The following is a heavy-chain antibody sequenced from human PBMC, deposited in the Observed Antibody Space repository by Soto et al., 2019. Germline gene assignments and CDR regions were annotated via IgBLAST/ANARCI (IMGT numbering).Heavy chain of an antibody. Sequence: EVQLVESGGGLVKPGGSLGLSCAASGFTFSSYSMNWVRQAPGKGLEWVSSISSSSSYIYYADSVKGRFTISRDNAKNSLYLQMNSLRAEDTAVYYCARDIETVAGYFDYWGQGTLVTVSS. V-gene: IGHV3-21*01. D-gene: IGHD6-19*01. CDR1: GFTFSSYS. J-gene: IGHJ4*02. CDR3: ARDIETVAGYFDY. CDR2: ISSSSSYI.